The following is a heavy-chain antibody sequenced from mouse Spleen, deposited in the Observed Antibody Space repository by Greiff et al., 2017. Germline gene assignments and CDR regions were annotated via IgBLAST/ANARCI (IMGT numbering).Heavy chain of an antibody. CDR1: GFTFSSYA. Sequence: EVMLVESGGGLVKPGGSLKLSCAASGFTFSSYAMSWVRQTPEKRLEWVATISSGGSYTYYPDSVKGRFTISRDNAKNTLYLQMSSLRSEDTAMYYCARQNSGYAMDYWGQGTSVTVSS. CDR3: ARQNSGYAMDY. CDR2: ISSGGSYT. J-gene: IGHJ4*01. V-gene: IGHV5-9-1*01. D-gene: IGHD3-1*01.